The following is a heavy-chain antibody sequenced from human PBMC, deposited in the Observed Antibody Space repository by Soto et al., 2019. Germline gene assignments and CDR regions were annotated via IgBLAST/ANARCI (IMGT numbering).Heavy chain of an antibody. D-gene: IGHD3-22*01. Sequence: QVQLVESGGGVVQPGRSLRLSCAASGFTFSSYGMHWVRQAPGKGLEWVAVIWYDGSNKYYADSVKGRFTISRDKSKNTLYLQMNSLRAEDTAVYYCARADSSGCLDYWGQGTLVTVSS. J-gene: IGHJ4*02. CDR3: ARADSSGCLDY. CDR2: IWYDGSNK. CDR1: GFTFSSYG. V-gene: IGHV3-33*01.